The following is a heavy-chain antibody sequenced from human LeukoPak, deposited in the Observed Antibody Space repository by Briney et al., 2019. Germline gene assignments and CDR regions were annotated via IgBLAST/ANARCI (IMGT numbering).Heavy chain of an antibody. J-gene: IGHJ6*02. V-gene: IGHV4-59*01. CDR3: ARASSGAIYYYGMDV. CDR1: GDSISRSY. CDR2: IYSSGST. Sequence: TETLSLTCTVSGDSISRSYWTWIRQSTGNRLEWIGCIYSSGSTRYNPSLKSRVTISEDTSKNQFALRLSSVTAADTAVYYCARASSGAIYYYGMDVWGQGTTVTVSS. D-gene: IGHD3-10*01.